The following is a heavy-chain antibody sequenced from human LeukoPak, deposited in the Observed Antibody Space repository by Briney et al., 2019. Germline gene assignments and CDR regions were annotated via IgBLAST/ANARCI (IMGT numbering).Heavy chain of an antibody. CDR3: ARTLIAAAGNNWFDP. D-gene: IGHD6-13*01. Sequence: SETLSLTCTVSGGSISSYYWSWIRQPPGKGLEWIGYIYYSGSTNYNPSLKSRVTISVDTSKNQFSLKLSSVTAAATAVYYCARTLIAAAGNNWFDPWGQGTLVTVSS. CDR2: IYYSGST. J-gene: IGHJ5*02. CDR1: GGSISSYY. V-gene: IGHV4-59*01.